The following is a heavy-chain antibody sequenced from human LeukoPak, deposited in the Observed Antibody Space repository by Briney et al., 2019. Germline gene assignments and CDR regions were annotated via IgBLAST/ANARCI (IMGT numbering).Heavy chain of an antibody. CDR2: TSYDGRNK. D-gene: IGHD3-22*01. V-gene: IGHV3-30*04. Sequence: GGSLRLSCAASGFTFSSYSMHWVRRAPGKGLEWVALTSYDGRNKYHADSVKGRFTISRDNSKNTLYLQMNSLRAEDTAVYYCARATNYYYDSSGYAPDFDYWGQGTLVTVSS. J-gene: IGHJ4*02. CDR3: ARATNYYYDSSGYAPDFDY. CDR1: GFTFSSYS.